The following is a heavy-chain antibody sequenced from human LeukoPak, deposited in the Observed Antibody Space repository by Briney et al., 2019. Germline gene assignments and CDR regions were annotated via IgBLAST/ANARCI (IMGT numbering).Heavy chain of an antibody. Sequence: PGGSLRLSCAASGFTFSSYAMHWVRQAPGKGLEYVSAISSNGGSTYYANSVKGRFTISRDNSKNTLYLQMGSLRAEDMAVYYCARSGYFWYYYYMDVWGKGTTVTVSS. J-gene: IGHJ6*03. CDR3: ARSGYFWYYYYMDV. CDR1: GFTFSSYA. V-gene: IGHV3-64*01. D-gene: IGHD2-21*01. CDR2: ISSNGGST.